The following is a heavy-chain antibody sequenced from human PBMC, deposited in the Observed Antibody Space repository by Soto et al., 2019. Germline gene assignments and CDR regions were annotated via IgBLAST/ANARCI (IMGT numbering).Heavy chain of an antibody. Sequence: GGSLRLSCAASGFTFSSYGMHWVRQAPGKGLEWVAVISYDGSNKYYADSVKGRFTISRDNSKNTLYLQMNSLRAEDTAVYYCAGIGELFDYWGQGTMVTVSS. V-gene: IGHV3-30*03. J-gene: IGHJ4*02. CDR3: AGIGELFDY. CDR1: GFTFSSYG. CDR2: ISYDGSNK. D-gene: IGHD3-10*01.